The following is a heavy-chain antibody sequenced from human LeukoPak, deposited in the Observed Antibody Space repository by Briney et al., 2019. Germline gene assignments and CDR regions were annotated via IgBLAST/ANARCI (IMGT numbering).Heavy chain of an antibody. V-gene: IGHV4-34*01. Sequence: SESLSLTCAVYRRSFSGYCWSWVRQPPGKGLEWVGEINHSGSTNYNPSLRSRVTISVDTSKNQFSLKRSYVNAAATAVYYCARGRRAYSSSWYVHPWEPIPPKFEPWGQRTLGTVSS. CDR2: INHSGST. CDR1: RRSFSGYC. J-gene: IGHJ5*02. CDR3: ARGRRAYSSSWYVHPWEPIPPKFEP. D-gene: IGHD6-13*01.